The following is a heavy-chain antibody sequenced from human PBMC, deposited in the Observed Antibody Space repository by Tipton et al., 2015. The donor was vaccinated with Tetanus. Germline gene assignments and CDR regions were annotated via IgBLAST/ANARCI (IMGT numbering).Heavy chain of an antibody. CDR1: GFTLSTYW. D-gene: IGHD1-1*01. J-gene: IGHJ4*02. CDR3: VRVNGGY. Sequence: SLRLSCAASGFTLSTYWMHWVRQAPGKGLVWVSRTNSDGSSTDYADSVKGRFTVSRGNAKNTLFLQMNTLRAEDTAVYYCVRVNGGYWGQGTLVTVSS. CDR2: TNSDGSST. V-gene: IGHV3-74*01.